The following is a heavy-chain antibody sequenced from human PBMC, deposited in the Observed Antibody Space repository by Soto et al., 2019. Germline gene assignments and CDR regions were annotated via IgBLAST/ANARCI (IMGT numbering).Heavy chain of an antibody. J-gene: IGHJ5*02. Sequence: GGSLRLSCAASGFSFSSNSFNWVRQAPGQGLEWIAYISSRSSLILYADSVRGLFVTSRDNALNSLYLQMNSPRDENTAIYYWARERGEYHGAWYIDRWGQGTLVTVSS. CDR3: ARERGEYHGAWYIDR. CDR1: GFSFSSNS. CDR2: ISSRSSLI. D-gene: IGHD3-16*01. V-gene: IGHV3-21*06.